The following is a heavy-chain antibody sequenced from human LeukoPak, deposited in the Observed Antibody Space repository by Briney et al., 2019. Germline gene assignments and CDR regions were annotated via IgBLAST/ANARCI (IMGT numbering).Heavy chain of an antibody. CDR3: ARDRLLPARYFDY. Sequence: SRVTISMDTSKNQFSLRLSSVTAADTAVYCCARDRLLPARYFDYWGQGTLVTVSS. D-gene: IGHD1-26*01. J-gene: IGHJ4*02. V-gene: IGHV4-30-2*04.